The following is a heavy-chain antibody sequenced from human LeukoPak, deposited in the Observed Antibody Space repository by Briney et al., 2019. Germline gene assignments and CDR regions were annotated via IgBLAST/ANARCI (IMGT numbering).Heavy chain of an antibody. CDR2: IWYDGSNK. D-gene: IGHD1-26*01. V-gene: IGHV3-33*06. CDR1: GFTFSSYG. Sequence: PGGSLRLSCAASGFTFSSYGMHGVRQAPGKGLEGVAVIWYDGSNKYYADSVKGRFTISRDNSKNTLYLQMNSLRAEDTAVYYCAKGSSKGYYYYMDVWGKGTTVTVSS. J-gene: IGHJ6*03. CDR3: AKGSSKGYYYYMDV.